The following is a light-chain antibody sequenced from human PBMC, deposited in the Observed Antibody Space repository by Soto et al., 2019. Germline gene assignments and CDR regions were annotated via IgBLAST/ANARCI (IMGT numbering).Light chain of an antibody. CDR3: QQYIRWPLT. CDR1: QSVSSN. Sequence: DMVMTQSPATLSVSPGERATLSCRASQSVSSNLAWYQQKPGQAPSLLIYGASTRATGTPARFSGSGSGTEFTLTISSLQSEDFAVYYCQQYIRWPLTFGGGTKVDIK. J-gene: IGKJ4*01. CDR2: GAS. V-gene: IGKV3-15*01.